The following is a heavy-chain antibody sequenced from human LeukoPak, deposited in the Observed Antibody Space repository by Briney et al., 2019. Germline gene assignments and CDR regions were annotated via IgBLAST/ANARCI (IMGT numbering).Heavy chain of an antibody. D-gene: IGHD4-17*01. CDR3: ARGGGYGDYGTTPLDY. Sequence: SETLSLTCAVYGGSFSGYYWSWIRQPPGKGLEWIGEINHSGSTNYNPSLKSRVTISVDTSKDQFSLKLSSVTAADTAVYYCARGGGYGDYGTTPLDYWGQGTLVTVSS. V-gene: IGHV4-34*01. J-gene: IGHJ4*02. CDR1: GGSFSGYY. CDR2: INHSGST.